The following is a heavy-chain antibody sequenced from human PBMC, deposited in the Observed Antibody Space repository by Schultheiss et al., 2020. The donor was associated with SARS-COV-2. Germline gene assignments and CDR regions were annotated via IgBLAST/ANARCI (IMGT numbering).Heavy chain of an antibody. CDR2: IIPIFGTA. CDR1: GGTFSSYA. CDR3: ARVSISEGSDDFWSGYYIPPPYYYGMDV. J-gene: IGHJ6*02. D-gene: IGHD3-3*01. V-gene: IGHV1-69*05. Sequence: SVKVSCKASGGTFSSYAISWVRQAPGQGLEWMGGIIPIFGTANYAQKFQGRVTMTTDTSTSTAYMELRSLRSDDTAVYYCARVSISEGSDDFWSGYYIPPPYYYGMDVWGQGTTVTVSS.